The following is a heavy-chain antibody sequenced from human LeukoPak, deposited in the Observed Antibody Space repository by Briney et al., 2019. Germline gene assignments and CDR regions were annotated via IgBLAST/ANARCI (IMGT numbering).Heavy chain of an antibody. V-gene: IGHV3-23*01. J-gene: IGHJ4*02. CDR1: GFTFSSYG. CDR2: ISGYGGST. D-gene: IGHD4-17*01. Sequence: GGSLRLSCAASGFTFSSYGMSWVRQTPGKGLEWVSSISGYGGSTYYADSVKGRFTISRDNAKNSLYLQMNSLRAEDTAVYYCARANGDYYYFDYWGQGTLVTVSS. CDR3: ARANGDYYYFDY.